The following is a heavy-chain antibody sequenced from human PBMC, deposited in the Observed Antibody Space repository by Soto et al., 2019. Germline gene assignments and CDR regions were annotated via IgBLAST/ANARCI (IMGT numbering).Heavy chain of an antibody. Sequence: ASVKVSCKASGYTFTSYDINWVRQATGQGLEWMGWMNPNSGNTGYAQKFQGRVTMTRNTSISTAYMELSSLRSEGTAVYYCAREYDYGDYGYYGMDVWGQGTTVTVSS. CDR2: MNPNSGNT. D-gene: IGHD4-17*01. J-gene: IGHJ6*02. CDR1: GYTFTSYD. CDR3: AREYDYGDYGYYGMDV. V-gene: IGHV1-8*01.